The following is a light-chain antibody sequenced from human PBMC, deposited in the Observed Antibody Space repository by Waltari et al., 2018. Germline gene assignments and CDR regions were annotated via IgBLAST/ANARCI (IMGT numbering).Light chain of an antibody. CDR1: SSNIGRYY. CDR2: DNN. Sequence: QSGLTQPPSASGAPGQRVTISCSGSSSNIGRYYVSWYQFPGTAPKLLIHDNNQRPSGVPDRFSGSKSGTSASLAISGLRSEDEADYYCAVWDDSLSGVVFGGGTKLTVL. J-gene: IGLJ3*02. V-gene: IGLV1-47*02. CDR3: AVWDDSLSGVV.